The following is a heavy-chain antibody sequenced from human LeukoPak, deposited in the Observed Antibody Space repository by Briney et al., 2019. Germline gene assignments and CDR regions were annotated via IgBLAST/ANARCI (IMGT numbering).Heavy chain of an antibody. D-gene: IGHD3-10*01. J-gene: IGHJ3*02. CDR1: GYSFTNYW. Sequence: GESLKISCKGSGYSFTNYWIAWVRQMPGKGLEWMGIIYPSDSDTRYSPSFQGQVTISADKSISTAYLQWSSLKASDTAMYYCARHDNGGMVRGVIPADALDIWGQGTMVTVSS. CDR3: ARHDNGGMVRGVIPADALDI. V-gene: IGHV5-51*01. CDR2: IYPSDSDT.